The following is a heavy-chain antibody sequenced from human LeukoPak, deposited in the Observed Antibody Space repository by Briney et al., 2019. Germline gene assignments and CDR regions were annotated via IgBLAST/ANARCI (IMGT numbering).Heavy chain of an antibody. V-gene: IGHV4-34*01. CDR1: GGSISSYY. D-gene: IGHD3-10*01. J-gene: IGHJ4*02. Sequence: PSETLSLTCTVSGGSISSYYWSWIRQPPGKGLEWIGEINHSGSTNYNPSLKSRVTISVDTSKNQFSLKLSSVTAADTAVYYCATRTFSTPYYYGSGSYYLDWGQGTLVTVSS. CDR3: ATRTFSTPYYYGSGSYYLD. CDR2: INHSGST.